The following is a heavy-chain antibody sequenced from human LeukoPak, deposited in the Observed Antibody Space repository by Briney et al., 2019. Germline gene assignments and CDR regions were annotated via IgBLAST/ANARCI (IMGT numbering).Heavy chain of an antibody. D-gene: IGHD3-10*01. CDR1: GFIFSSYG. Sequence: GGSLRLSCAASGFIFSSYGMTWFRQAPGKGLEWVSTIRGSGSRTFYADSEKGRFTISRDNSKNTLYLQMNSLRAEDTAIYYCAKHLWFEELSSDFWGQGTLVTVSS. CDR3: AKHLWFEELSSDF. V-gene: IGHV3-23*01. J-gene: IGHJ4*02. CDR2: IRGSGSRT.